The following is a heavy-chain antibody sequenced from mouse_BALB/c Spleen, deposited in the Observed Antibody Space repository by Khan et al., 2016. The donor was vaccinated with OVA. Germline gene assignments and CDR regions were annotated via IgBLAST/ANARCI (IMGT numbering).Heavy chain of an antibody. CDR3: ARQGYVAWFTY. Sequence: VQLQQSGPELMKPGASVKISCKASGYPFTSYYIHWVIQSHGKSLEWIGYIDPFSGGTTYNQKFKGKATLTVDKSSNTAYIHLINLTSEAAAVYYCARQGYVAWFTYWGQGTLVTVSA. D-gene: IGHD2-2*01. CDR1: GYPFTSYY. CDR2: IDPFSGGT. J-gene: IGHJ3*01. V-gene: IGHV1-42*01.